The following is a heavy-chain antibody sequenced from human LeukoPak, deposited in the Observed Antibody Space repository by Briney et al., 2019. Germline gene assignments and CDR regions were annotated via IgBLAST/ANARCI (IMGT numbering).Heavy chain of an antibody. CDR1: GGSISSSSYY. D-gene: IGHD3-22*01. CDR2: IYYSGST. CDR3: ARHRMYYYDSSGRGVADAFDI. J-gene: IGHJ3*02. V-gene: IGHV4-39*01. Sequence: SETLSLTCTVSGGSISSSSYYWGWIRQPPGKRLEWIGSIYYSGSTYYNPSLKSRVTISVDTSKNQFPLKLSSVTAADTAVYYCARHRMYYYDSSGRGVADAFDIWGQGTMVTVSS.